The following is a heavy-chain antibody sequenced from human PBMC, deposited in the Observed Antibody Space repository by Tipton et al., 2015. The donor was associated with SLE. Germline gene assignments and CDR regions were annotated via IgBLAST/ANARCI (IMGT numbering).Heavy chain of an antibody. V-gene: IGHV4-34*01. J-gene: IGHJ6*03. D-gene: IGHD1-1*01. Sequence: LALTCAVYGGSFSGYYWSWIRQSPGKGLEWTGDINHSGSTNYNPSLKSRVTISVDTSKNQFSLRLSSVTAADTAVYYCARVPGLERSYYYNYYMDVWGKGTTVTVSS. CDR1: GGSFSGYY. CDR3: ARVPGLERSYYYNYYMDV. CDR2: INHSGST.